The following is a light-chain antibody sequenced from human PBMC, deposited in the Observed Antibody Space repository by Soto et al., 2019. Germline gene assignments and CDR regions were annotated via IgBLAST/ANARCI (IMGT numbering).Light chain of an antibody. V-gene: IGLV1-40*01. CDR3: QSYDSSLSGVSYV. Sequence: QSVLTQPPSVSGAPGQRVTISCTGSSSNIGAGYDVHWYQQLPGTAPKLLIYGNSNRPSGVPDRFSGSKSGTSASLAITGLQAEDEADYYGQSYDSSLSGVSYVFGTGTKFTVL. CDR1: SSNIGAGYD. J-gene: IGLJ1*01. CDR2: GNS.